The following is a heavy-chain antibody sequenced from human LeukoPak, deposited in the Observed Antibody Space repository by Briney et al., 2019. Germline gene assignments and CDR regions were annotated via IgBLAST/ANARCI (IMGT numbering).Heavy chain of an antibody. Sequence: GGSLRLSCAASGFTFTSYAMSWVRQAPGKGLEWVSSISGSGGSTYDADSVRGRFTISRDNSKNTLSLQMSSLRGDDTALYYCVKGGGDYYDSSGYPGLGDFWARGALVTVSS. CDR3: VKGGGDYYDSSGYPGLGDF. J-gene: IGHJ4*02. V-gene: IGHV3-23*01. CDR2: ISGSGGST. D-gene: IGHD3-22*01. CDR1: GFTFTSYA.